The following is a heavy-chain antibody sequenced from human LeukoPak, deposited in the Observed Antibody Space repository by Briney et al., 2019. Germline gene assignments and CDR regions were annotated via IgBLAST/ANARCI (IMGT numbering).Heavy chain of an antibody. CDR2: IYHSGST. Sequence: SETLSLTCAVSGYSISSGYYWGWIRPPPGKGLEWIGSIYHSGSTYYNPSLKSRITISVDTSKNQFSLKLSSVTAADTAVYYCARGATISWKPSTRGYYFDYWGQGTLVTVSS. V-gene: IGHV4-38-2*01. CDR3: ARGATISWKPSTRGYYFDY. CDR1: GYSISSGYY. J-gene: IGHJ4*02. D-gene: IGHD1-26*01.